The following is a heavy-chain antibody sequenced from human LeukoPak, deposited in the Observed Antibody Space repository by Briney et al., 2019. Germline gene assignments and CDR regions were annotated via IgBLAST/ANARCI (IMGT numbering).Heavy chain of an antibody. CDR1: GFTFSNAW. CDR2: IKSKTDGGTT. CDR3: THYYYYYYMDV. V-gene: IGHV3-15*01. Sequence: GGSLRLSCAASGFTFSNAWMSWVRQAPGKGLEWVGRIKSKTDGGTTDYAAPVKGRFTISRDDSKNTLYLQMNSLKTEDTAVYYCTHYYYYYYMDVWGKGTTVTVSS. J-gene: IGHJ6*03.